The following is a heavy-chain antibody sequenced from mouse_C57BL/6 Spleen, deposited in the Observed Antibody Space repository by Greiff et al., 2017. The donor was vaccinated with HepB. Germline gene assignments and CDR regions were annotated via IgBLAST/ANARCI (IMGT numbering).Heavy chain of an antibody. D-gene: IGHD3-2*02. CDR2: IDPETGGT. Sequence: QVQLQQSGAELVRPGASVTLSCKASGYTFTDYEMHWVKQTPVHGLEWIGAIDPETGGTAYNQKFKGKAILTADKSSSTAYMELRSLTSEDSAVYYCTRSPSGVFDYWGQGTTLTVSS. CDR1: GYTFTDYE. CDR3: TRSPSGVFDY. V-gene: IGHV1-15*01. J-gene: IGHJ2*01.